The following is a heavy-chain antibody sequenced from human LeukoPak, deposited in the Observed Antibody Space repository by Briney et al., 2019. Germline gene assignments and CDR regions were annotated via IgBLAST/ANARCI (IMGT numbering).Heavy chain of an antibody. J-gene: IGHJ4*02. D-gene: IGHD6-13*01. V-gene: IGHV3-23*01. Sequence: GGSLRLSCAASGLTFSNYAMSWVRQAPGKGLEWVSGISGSGDSTYYADSVKGRFTISRDNSKNTLYLQINSLRAEDTAAYYCARGIAAAGTGLYNWGQGTLLTVSS. CDR1: GLTFSNYA. CDR3: ARGIAAAGTGLYN. CDR2: ISGSGDST.